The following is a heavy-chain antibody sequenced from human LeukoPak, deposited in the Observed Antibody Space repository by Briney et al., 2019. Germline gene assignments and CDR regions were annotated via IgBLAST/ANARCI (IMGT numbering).Heavy chain of an antibody. CDR2: IIPIFGTA. V-gene: IGHV1-69*01. J-gene: IGHJ6*03. D-gene: IGHD2-2*01. CDR3: AGSSTSRLSMDV. CDR1: GGTFSSYS. Sequence: SVKVSCKASGGTFSSYSISWVRQAPGQGLEWMGGIIPIFGTANYAQKFQGRVTITADESTSTAYMELSSLRSEDTAVYYCAGSSTSRLSMDVWGKGTTVTVSS.